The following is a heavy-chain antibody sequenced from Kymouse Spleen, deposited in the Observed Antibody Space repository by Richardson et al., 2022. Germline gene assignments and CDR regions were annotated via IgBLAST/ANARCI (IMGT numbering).Heavy chain of an antibody. CDR2: IYYSGST. CDR3: ARRRYYDILTGYSGWFDP. D-gene: IGHD3-9*01. Sequence: QLQLQESGPGLVKPSETLSLTCTVSGGSISSSSYYWGWIRQPPGKGLEWIGSIYYSGSTYYNPSLKSRVTISVDTSKNQFSLKLSSVTAADTAVYYCARRRYYDILTGYSGWFDPWGQGTLVTVSS. CDR1: GGSISSSSYY. J-gene: IGHJ5*02. V-gene: IGHV4-39*01.